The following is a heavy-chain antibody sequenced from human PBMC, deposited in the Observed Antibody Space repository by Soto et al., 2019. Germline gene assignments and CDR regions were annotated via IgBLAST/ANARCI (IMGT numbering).Heavy chain of an antibody. CDR3: STHSICPTPRTYYDFWSGRSTYHYYYYHGMYV. Sequence: GGSLRLSCTASGFTFGDYAMSWVRQAPGKGLEWVGFIRSKAYGGTTEYAAAVKGRVTISRDESKSIAYRQMNSLKTEDTAVNYCSTHSICPTPRTYYDFWSGRSTYHYYYYHGMYVCRQGSTLTVSS. V-gene: IGHV3-49*04. J-gene: IGHJ6*02. CDR2: IRSKAYGGTT. D-gene: IGHD3-3*01. CDR1: GFTFGDYA.